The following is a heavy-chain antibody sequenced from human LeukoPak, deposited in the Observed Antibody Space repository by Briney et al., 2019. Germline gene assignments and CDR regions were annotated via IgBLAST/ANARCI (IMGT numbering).Heavy chain of an antibody. CDR3: AKVLCGGDCYSEAFDI. CDR1: GFTFSSYS. V-gene: IGHV3-23*01. CDR2: ISGSGGST. Sequence: GGSLRLSCAASGFTFSSYSMNWVRQAPGKGLEWVSSISGSGGSTYYADSVKGRFTISRDNSKNTLYLQMNSLRAEDTAVYYCAKVLCGGDCYSEAFDIWGQGTMVTVSS. D-gene: IGHD2-21*01. J-gene: IGHJ3*02.